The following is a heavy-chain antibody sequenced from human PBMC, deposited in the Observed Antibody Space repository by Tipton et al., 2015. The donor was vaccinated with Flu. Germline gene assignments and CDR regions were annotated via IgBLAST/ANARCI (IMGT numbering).Heavy chain of an antibody. V-gene: IGHV4-30-4*01. D-gene: IGHD3-3*01. CDR2: IYYSGST. CDR3: ARDGKAYYDFWSGLQTKFWYFDL. J-gene: IGHJ2*01. CDR1: GDSIRSGDYY. Sequence: TLSLTCTVSGDSIRSGDYYWSWIRQPPGKGLEWIGYIYYSGSTYYNPSLKSRVTISVDTSKNQFSLKLSSVTAADTAVYYCARDGKAYYDFWSGLQTKFWYFDLWGRGTLVSVSS.